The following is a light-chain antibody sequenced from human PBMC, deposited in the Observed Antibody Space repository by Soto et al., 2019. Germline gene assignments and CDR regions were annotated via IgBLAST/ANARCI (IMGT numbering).Light chain of an antibody. CDR3: QQSYSTPLT. J-gene: IGKJ4*01. Sequence: DIQMTQSPSSLSASVGDIVTITCRASQSVSNYLNWYQQKPGKAPKLLMYAASTLQSVVTSKFSDSGSGTDFTLTISSLQPEDFATYYCQQSYSTPLTFGGGSKVEIK. CDR2: AAS. V-gene: IGKV1-39*01. CDR1: QSVSNY.